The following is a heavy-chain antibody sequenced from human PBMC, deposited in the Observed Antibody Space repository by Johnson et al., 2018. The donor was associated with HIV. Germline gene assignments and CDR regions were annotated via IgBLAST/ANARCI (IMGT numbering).Heavy chain of an antibody. CDR3: AKDLNPDNWNPDAFDI. V-gene: IGHV3-23*04. CDR1: GFSLSSYA. Sequence: MQLVESGRGVVQPGRSLRLSCAASGFSLSSYAMHWVRQAPGKGLEWVSAISGSGGSTYYADSVKGRFTISRDNPKNTLYLQMNSLRAEDTAVYYCAKDLNPDNWNPDAFDIWGQGTMVTVSS. D-gene: IGHD1-20*01. CDR2: ISGSGGST. J-gene: IGHJ3*02.